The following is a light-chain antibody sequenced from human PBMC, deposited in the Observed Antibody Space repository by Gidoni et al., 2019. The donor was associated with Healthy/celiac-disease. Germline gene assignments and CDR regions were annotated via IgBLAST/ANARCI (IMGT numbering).Light chain of an antibody. V-gene: IGKV4-1*01. CDR2: WAS. J-gene: IGKJ4*01. CDR1: QSVLYSSNNKNY. CDR3: QQYYSTPPT. Sequence: DIVMTQSPDSLAVSLGERATINCKSSQSVLYSSNNKNYLAWHQQKPGQPPKLLIYWASTRESGVPDRFSGSGSGTDFTLTISSLQAEDVAVYYCQQYYSTPPTFXGXTKVXIK.